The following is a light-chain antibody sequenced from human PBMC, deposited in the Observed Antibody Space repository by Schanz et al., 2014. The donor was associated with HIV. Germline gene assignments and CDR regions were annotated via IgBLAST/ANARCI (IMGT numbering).Light chain of an antibody. Sequence: QSVLAQPPSVSGAPGQRVNISCSGSSSNIGAGYDVFWYKQLPGTAPKLLIYGNSNRPSGVPDRISGSKSGTSASLAISGLQSEDEADYYCAAWDDSLSGPVIVFGTGTKLTVL. CDR1: SSNIGAGYD. CDR2: GNS. J-gene: IGLJ1*01. CDR3: AAWDDSLSGPVIV. V-gene: IGLV1-40*01.